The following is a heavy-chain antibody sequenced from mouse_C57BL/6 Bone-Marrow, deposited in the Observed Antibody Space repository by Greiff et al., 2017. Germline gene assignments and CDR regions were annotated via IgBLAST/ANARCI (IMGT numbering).Heavy chain of an antibody. Sequence: QVQLQQPGAELVKPGASVKMSCKASGYTFTSYWITWVKQRPGQGLEWIGDIYPGSGSTNYNEKFKSKATLTVDTSSSTAYMQLSSLTSEDTAVYYCARFELGRWCAYWGQGTLVTVSA. CDR2: IYPGSGST. J-gene: IGHJ3*01. CDR1: GYTFTSYW. D-gene: IGHD4-1*01. V-gene: IGHV1-55*01. CDR3: ARFELGRWCAY.